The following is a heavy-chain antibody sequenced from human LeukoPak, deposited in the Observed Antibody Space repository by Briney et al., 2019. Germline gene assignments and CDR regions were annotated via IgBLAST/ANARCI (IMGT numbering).Heavy chain of an antibody. D-gene: IGHD3-10*01. V-gene: IGHV4-34*01. CDR1: GGSFSGYY. CDR3: ARGGYYGSGNDFRFDP. CDR2: INHSGST. J-gene: IGHJ5*02. Sequence: PSETLSLTCTVSGGSFSGYYWSWIRQPPGKGLEWIGEINHSGSTNYNPSLKSRVTISVDTSKSQFSLKLSSVTAADTAIYYCARGGYYGSGNDFRFDPWGQGTLVTVSS.